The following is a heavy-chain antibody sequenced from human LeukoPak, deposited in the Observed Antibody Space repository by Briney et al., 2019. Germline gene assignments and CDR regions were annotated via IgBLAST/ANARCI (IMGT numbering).Heavy chain of an antibody. Sequence: SETLSLTCAVYGGSFSGYYWSWIRQPPGKGLEWIGEINHSGSTNYNPSLKSRVTISVDTSKNQFSLKLSSVTAADTAEYYCARRTLLWFGELFGRNWFDPWGQGTLVTVSS. V-gene: IGHV4-34*01. CDR2: INHSGST. CDR1: GGSFSGYY. J-gene: IGHJ5*02. CDR3: ARRTLLWFGELFGRNWFDP. D-gene: IGHD3-10*01.